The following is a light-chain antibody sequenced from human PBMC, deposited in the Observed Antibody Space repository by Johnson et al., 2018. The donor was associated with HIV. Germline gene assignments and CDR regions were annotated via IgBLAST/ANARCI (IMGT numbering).Light chain of an antibody. Sequence: QSVLTQPPSVSAAPGQRVNISCSGHSSNIENYFVSWYQQLPGAAPRLLIYEDYNRPSGIPDRFAGSKSGASATLGLTGLQTGDEADYYCGVWDASLSPHYVFGTGTTITVL. J-gene: IGLJ1*01. CDR1: SSNIENYF. CDR2: EDY. V-gene: IGLV1-51*02. CDR3: GVWDASLSPHYV.